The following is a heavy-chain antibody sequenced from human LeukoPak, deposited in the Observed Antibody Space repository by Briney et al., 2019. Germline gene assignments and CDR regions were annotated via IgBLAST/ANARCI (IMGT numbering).Heavy chain of an antibody. CDR2: MNHSGRS. D-gene: IGHD3-10*01. CDR3: ARETPYYYGSGGSTKIRYYYYMDV. J-gene: IGHJ6*03. Sequence: SSETLSLTCAVYGGSFSGYYWNWIRQSPGKGLEWIGEMNHSGRSNYNPSLKSRVTILLDTSKNQFSLKLSSVTAADTAVYYCARETPYYYGSGGSTKIRYYYYMDVWGKGTTVTISS. V-gene: IGHV4-34*01. CDR1: GGSFSGYY.